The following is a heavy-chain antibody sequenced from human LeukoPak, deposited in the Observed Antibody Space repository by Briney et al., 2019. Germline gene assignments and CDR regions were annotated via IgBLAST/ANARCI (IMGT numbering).Heavy chain of an antibody. CDR3: ARDGYVYSYGRDGFDY. D-gene: IGHD5-18*01. CDR2: ISAYNGNT. CDR1: GYTFTSYG. Sequence: ASVKVSCKASGYTFTSYGISWVRQAPGQGLEWMGWISAYNGNTNYAQKLQGRVTMTTDTSPSTAYMELRSLRSDDTAVYYCARDGYVYSYGRDGFDYWGQGTLVTVSS. J-gene: IGHJ4*02. V-gene: IGHV1-18*01.